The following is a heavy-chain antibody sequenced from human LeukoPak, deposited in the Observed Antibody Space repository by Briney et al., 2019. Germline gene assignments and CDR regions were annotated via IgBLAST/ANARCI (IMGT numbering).Heavy chain of an antibody. Sequence: PGGCLRLSCAAPGFTFSSYGMHWGRQAPGKGLEWVAFIRYDGSNKYYADSVKGRFTISRDNSKNTMYLQMNSLRAEDTAVYYCASSVGYSSGWDLYYYMDVWGKGTTVTVSS. J-gene: IGHJ6*03. CDR1: GFTFSSYG. CDR2: IRYDGSNK. CDR3: ASSVGYSSGWDLYYYMDV. D-gene: IGHD6-19*01. V-gene: IGHV3-30*02.